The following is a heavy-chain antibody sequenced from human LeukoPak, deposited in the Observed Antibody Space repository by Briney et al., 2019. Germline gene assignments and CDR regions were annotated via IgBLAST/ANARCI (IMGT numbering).Heavy chain of an antibody. Sequence: SAPALANPTPTLTLTCTFSGFSLRAPGMRVTWIRQPTAKALESLAAIELDDDMFYTTSLKTRLTISKVTSQNQVVLTMTNMEPVDTGTYYCPRIMRKRSDWYPYYVCGRDVWGKGTTVSVPS. V-gene: IGHV2-70*04. CDR3: PRIMRKRSDWYPYYVCGRDV. CDR2: IELDDDM. D-gene: IGHD6-19*01. CDR1: GFSLRAPGMR. J-gene: IGHJ6*04.